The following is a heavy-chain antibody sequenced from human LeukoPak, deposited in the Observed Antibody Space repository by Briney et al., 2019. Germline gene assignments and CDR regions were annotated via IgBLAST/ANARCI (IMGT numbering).Heavy chain of an antibody. V-gene: IGHV1-8*01. CDR2: MNPNSGNT. D-gene: IGHD6-13*01. CDR1: GYTFTSYD. Sequence: ASVKVSCKASGYTFTSYDIHWVRQATGQGLEWMGWMNPNSGNTGYAQKFQGRVTMTRNTSISTAYMELSSLRSEDTAVYYCARGPPQSWQQQLVPWGYYYYYHMDVWGKGTTVTVSS. J-gene: IGHJ6*03. CDR3: ARGPPQSWQQQLVPWGYYYYYHMDV.